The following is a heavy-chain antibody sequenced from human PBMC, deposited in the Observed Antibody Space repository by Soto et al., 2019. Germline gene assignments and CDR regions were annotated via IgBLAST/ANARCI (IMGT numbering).Heavy chain of an antibody. D-gene: IGHD3-22*01. CDR1: GDSISYSY. J-gene: IGHJ3*02. CDR3: GRGYYDSSGYSNTFDI. Sequence: SETLSLTCSVSGDSISYSYWSWIRQSPGKGLEWIGYVHSSGSTNYNPSLRSRVTTSLDTSRNQFSLQLNSVTAADTAVYYCGRGYYDSSGYSNTFDIWGQGTMVTVSS. V-gene: IGHV4-59*01. CDR2: VHSSGST.